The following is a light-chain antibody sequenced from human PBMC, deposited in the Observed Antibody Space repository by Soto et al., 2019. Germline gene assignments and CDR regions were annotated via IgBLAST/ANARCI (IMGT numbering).Light chain of an antibody. J-gene: IGLJ3*02. CDR2: EVS. CDR3: SSYTSNTTPWV. Sequence: QSALTQPASVSGSPGQSITISCTGTSSDVGGYNYVSWYQQHPGKAPKLMIYEVSNRPSGVSNRFSGSKSGNTASLTISGLQAEDEDDYYCSSYTSNTTPWVFGGGTKLTVL. CDR1: SSDVGGYNY. V-gene: IGLV2-14*01.